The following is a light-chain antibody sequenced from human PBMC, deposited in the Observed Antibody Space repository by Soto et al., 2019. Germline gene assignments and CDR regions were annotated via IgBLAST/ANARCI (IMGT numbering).Light chain of an antibody. CDR2: EVT. CDR1: SSDVGACKY. CDR3: TSYVGNDIWV. Sequence: QSALTQPPSASGSPGQSITISCTGTSSDVGACKYVSWYQQYPGKAPKLMIYEVTKLPSGVPDRFSGSKSGNTASLTVSGLQAEDEADYYCTSYVGNDIWVFGGGTKLTVL. J-gene: IGLJ3*02. V-gene: IGLV2-8*01.